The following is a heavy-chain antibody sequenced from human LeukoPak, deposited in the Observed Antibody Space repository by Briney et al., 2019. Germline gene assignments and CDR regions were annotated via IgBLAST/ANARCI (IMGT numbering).Heavy chain of an antibody. Sequence: GGSLRLSCSASGFTFGSYAMHWVRQAPGKGLEWVAVIWYDGSNKYYADSVKGRFTISRDNSKNTLYLQMNSLRAEDTAVYYCARGVVDYYDSSGYYSDLAYFDYWGQGTLVTVSS. CDR1: GFTFGSYA. V-gene: IGHV3-33*08. CDR3: ARGVVDYYDSSGYYSDLAYFDY. J-gene: IGHJ4*02. CDR2: IWYDGSNK. D-gene: IGHD3-22*01.